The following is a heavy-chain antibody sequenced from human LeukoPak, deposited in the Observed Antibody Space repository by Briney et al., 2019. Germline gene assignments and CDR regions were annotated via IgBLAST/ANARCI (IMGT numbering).Heavy chain of an antibody. CDR2: ISDSGRKT. CDR3: TKDAGTPIFDS. CDR1: GFNFRWFG. J-gene: IGHJ4*02. D-gene: IGHD2-21*02. V-gene: IGHV3-23*01. Sequence: PGGSLRLSCSGSGFNFRWFGMGRGRQAPGQGVEWVSTISDSGRKTHYADSVRGRFTISRDNSKNRLYLQMDSLRAEDTAVYYCTKDAGTPIFDSWGQGTLVTVSS.